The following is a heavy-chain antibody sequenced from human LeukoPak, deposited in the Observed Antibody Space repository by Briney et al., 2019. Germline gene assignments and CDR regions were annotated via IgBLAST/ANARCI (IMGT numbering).Heavy chain of an antibody. CDR1: GYSFIDYW. J-gene: IGHJ5*02. Sequence: GESLKISCQGSGYSFIDYWIGWVRQMPGKGLEWMAVIYPGDSRTRYNPSFQGQVTISADKSINTAYLEWNSLKASDTALYYCACRMFASNWFQPRGQGTLVTVSS. CDR3: ACRMFASNWFQP. CDR2: IYPGDSRT. V-gene: IGHV5-51*01. D-gene: IGHD3-10*02.